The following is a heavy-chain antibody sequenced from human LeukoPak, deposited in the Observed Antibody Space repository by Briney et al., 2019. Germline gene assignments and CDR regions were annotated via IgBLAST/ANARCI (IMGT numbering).Heavy chain of an antibody. CDR3: ARRAGNYDYVWGSYDY. V-gene: IGHV4-38-2*01. Sequence: PSETLSLTCAVSGYSISSGYYWGWIWQPPGKGLEWIGSIYHSGSTYYNPSLKSRVTISVDTSKNQLSLKLSSVTAADTAVYYCARRAGNYDYVWGSYDYWGQGTLVTVSS. CDR1: GYSISSGYY. CDR2: IYHSGST. J-gene: IGHJ4*02. D-gene: IGHD3-16*01.